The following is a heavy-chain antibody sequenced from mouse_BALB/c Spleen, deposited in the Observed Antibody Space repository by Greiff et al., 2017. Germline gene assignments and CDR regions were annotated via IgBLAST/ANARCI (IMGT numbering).Heavy chain of an antibody. D-gene: IGHD1-1*01. CDR3: ARDSNYYGSAWFAY. CDR1: GFSLTSYG. J-gene: IGHJ3*01. V-gene: IGHV2-9*02. CDR2: IWAGGST. Sequence: VQLQESGPGLVAPSQSLSITCTVSGFSLTSYGVHWVRQPPGKGLEWLGVIWAGGSTNYNSALMSRLSISKDNSKSQVFLKMNSLQTDDTAMYYCARDSNYYGSAWFAYWGQGTLVTVSA.